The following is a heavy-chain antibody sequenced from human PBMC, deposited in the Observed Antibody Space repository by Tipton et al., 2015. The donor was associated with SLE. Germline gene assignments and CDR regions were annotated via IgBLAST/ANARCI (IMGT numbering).Heavy chain of an antibody. CDR2: IYTSGST. D-gene: IGHD5-24*01. CDR1: TFTFTDYD. Sequence: LRLSCAASTFTFTDYDMSWVRQAPGKGLEWIGRIYTSGSTNYNPSLKSRVTMSVDTSKKQFSLKLNSVTAADTAVYFCALGKLPEIYWGQGTLVTVSS. V-gene: IGHV4-4*07. CDR3: ALGKLPEIY. J-gene: IGHJ4*02.